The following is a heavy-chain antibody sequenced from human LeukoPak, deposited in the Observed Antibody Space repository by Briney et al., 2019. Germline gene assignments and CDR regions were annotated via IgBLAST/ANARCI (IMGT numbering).Heavy chain of an antibody. CDR2: ISTSGST. D-gene: IGHD2-2*01. J-gene: IGHJ4*02. CDR1: GGSISSYY. CDR3: ARRDRYCSSSICPIDY. V-gene: IGHV4-4*07. Sequence: SETLSLTCTVSGGSISSYYWSWIRQPAGKGLEWIGRISTSGSTNYNPSLKSRVTMSVDTSKNQFSLKLSSVTAADTAVHYCARRDRYCSSSICPIDYWGQGTLVTVSS.